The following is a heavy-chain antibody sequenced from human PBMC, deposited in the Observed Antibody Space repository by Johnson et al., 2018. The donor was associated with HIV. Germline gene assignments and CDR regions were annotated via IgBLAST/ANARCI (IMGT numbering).Heavy chain of an antibody. J-gene: IGHJ3*02. CDR3: ARCRDAYTLLSAFDI. CDR2: IWYDGSNK. D-gene: IGHD5-24*01. V-gene: IGHV3-33*01. Sequence: QVQLVESGGGVVQPGGSLRLSCAASGFTFSSYGMHWVRQAPGKGLEWVAVIWYDGSNKYYADSVKDKFTISRDNSKNTLYLQMGSLRAEDMAVYYRARCRDAYTLLSAFDIWGQGTMVTVSS. CDR1: GFTFSSYG.